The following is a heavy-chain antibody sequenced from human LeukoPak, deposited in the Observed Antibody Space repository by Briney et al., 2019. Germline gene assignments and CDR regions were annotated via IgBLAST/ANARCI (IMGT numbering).Heavy chain of an antibody. V-gene: IGHV3-49*04. D-gene: IGHD1-26*01. CDR1: GFTFGDYA. CDR2: IRRKAHGGTT. J-gene: IGHJ4*02. Sequence: PGGSLRLSCTTSGFTFGDYAMSWVRQAPGKGLEWVSFIRRKAHGGTTEYAASVKGRFTISRDDSKNSLYPQMHSLKTEDTAVYYCARWDSGSCSHWGQGTLVTVS. CDR3: ARWDSGSCSH.